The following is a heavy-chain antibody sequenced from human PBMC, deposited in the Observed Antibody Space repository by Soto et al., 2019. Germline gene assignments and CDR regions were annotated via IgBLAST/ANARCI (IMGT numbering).Heavy chain of an antibody. Sequence: GGSLRLSCAASGFTFSSYAMSWVRQAPGKGLEWVSAISGSGGSTYYADSVKGRFTISRDNSKNTLYLPMNSLRAEDTAVYYCAKEWGSSSWFLTDVWGQGTTVTVSS. V-gene: IGHV3-23*01. CDR1: GFTFSSYA. D-gene: IGHD6-13*01. CDR2: ISGSGGST. CDR3: AKEWGSSSWFLTDV. J-gene: IGHJ6*02.